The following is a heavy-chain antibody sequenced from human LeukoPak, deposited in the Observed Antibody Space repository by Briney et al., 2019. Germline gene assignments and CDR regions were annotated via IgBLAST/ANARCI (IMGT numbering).Heavy chain of an antibody. Sequence: GGSLRFSGAASGFTGNSNYMSWVRQAPGKGLEWVSAISGSGGSTYYADSVKGRFTISRDNSKNTLYLQMNSLRAEDTAIYYCARAVWDSSGYYYDYWGQGTLVTVSS. J-gene: IGHJ4*02. D-gene: IGHD3-22*01. CDR1: GFTGNSNY. CDR3: ARAVWDSSGYYYDY. CDR2: ISGSGGST. V-gene: IGHV3-23*01.